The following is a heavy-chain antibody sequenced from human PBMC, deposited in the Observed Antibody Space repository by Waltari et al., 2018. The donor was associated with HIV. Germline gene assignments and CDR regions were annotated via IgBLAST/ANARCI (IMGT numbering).Heavy chain of an antibody. CDR3: ARRSYYDSSGYYCDY. D-gene: IGHD3-22*01. CDR2: IYYRGST. V-gene: IGHV4-39*01. Sequence: QLQLQESGPGLVKPSETLSLTCTVSGGSISSSSYYWGWIRQPPGKGLEWIGSIYYRGSTYDNPSLKSRVTISVDTSKIQFSLKLSSVTAADTAVYYCARRSYYDSSGYYCDYWGQGTLVTVSS. J-gene: IGHJ4*02. CDR1: GGSISSSSYY.